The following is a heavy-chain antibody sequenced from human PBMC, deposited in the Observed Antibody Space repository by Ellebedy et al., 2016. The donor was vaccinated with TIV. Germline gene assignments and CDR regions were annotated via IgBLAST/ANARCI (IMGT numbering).Heavy chain of an antibody. CDR2: IWYDGSDK. V-gene: IGHV3-33*01. J-gene: IGHJ6*02. CDR3: ARAWIPYGLDV. D-gene: IGHD5-12*01. Sequence: GESLKISCTASGFTFSAFGIHWVRQAPGKGLEWVAHIWYDGSDKYYADSVKGRFTISRDNSKSTLYLQMSSLRGEDTAVCYCARAWIPYGLDVWGHGTTVTVSS. CDR1: GFTFSAFG.